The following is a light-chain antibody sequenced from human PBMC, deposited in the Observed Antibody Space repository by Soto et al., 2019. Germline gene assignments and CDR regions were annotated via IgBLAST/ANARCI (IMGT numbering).Light chain of an antibody. CDR1: QSVITN. Sequence: EIVLTQSPGTLSLSPGQRATLSCRASQSVITNLAWYQQKPGQAPRLLIYGASSRATGIPDRFSGSGSGTDFTLTISRLEPEDFAVYYCQQYGNSPSWTFGQGTKVDIK. V-gene: IGKV3-20*01. CDR2: GAS. J-gene: IGKJ1*01. CDR3: QQYGNSPSWT.